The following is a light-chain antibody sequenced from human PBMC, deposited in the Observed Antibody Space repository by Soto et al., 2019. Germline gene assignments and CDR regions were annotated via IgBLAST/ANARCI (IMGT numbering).Light chain of an antibody. CDR1: QSVSSSY. J-gene: IGKJ1*01. Sequence: EIVLTQSPGTLSFSPGERATLSCRASQSVSSSYLAWYQQKPGQAPRLLIYGASSRATGIPDRFSGSGSGTDFTLIISRLEPEDFAVYYCQQYGSSPRTFGQGTKVEIK. CDR3: QQYGSSPRT. CDR2: GAS. V-gene: IGKV3-20*01.